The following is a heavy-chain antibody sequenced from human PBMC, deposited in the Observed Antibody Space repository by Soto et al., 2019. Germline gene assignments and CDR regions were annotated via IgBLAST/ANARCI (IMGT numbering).Heavy chain of an antibody. CDR1: GGSFSGYY. D-gene: IGHD4-17*01. J-gene: IGHJ4*01. CDR2: INHSGST. CDR3: ARSLPSITRLVYGDYVVVFDY. V-gene: IGHV4-34*01. Sequence: SETLSLTCAVYGGSFSGYYWSWIRQPPGKGLEWIGEINHSGSTNYNPSLRSRVTISVDTSKNQFSLKLSSVTAADTAVYYCARSLPSITRLVYGDYVVVFDYWGQGTLVTVSS.